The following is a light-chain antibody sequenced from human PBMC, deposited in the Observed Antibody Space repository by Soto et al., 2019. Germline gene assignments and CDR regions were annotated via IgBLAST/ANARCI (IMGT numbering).Light chain of an antibody. CDR2: GNS. J-gene: IGLJ7*01. CDR3: QSHDSSLSGAV. Sequence: QSVLTQPPSVSGAPGQRVTISCTGSSSNIGAGYDVHWYQQLPGTAPKLLIYGNSNRPSGVPDRFSGSKSGTSASLAITGLQAEDEADYYCQSHDSSLSGAVFGGGNQLTVL. CDR1: SSNIGAGYD. V-gene: IGLV1-40*01.